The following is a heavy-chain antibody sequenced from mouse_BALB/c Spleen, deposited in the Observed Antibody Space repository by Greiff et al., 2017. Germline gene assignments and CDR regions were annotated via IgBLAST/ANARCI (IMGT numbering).Heavy chain of an antibody. V-gene: IGHV5-17*02. Sequence: EVMLVESGGGLVQPGGSRKLSCAASGFTFSSFGMHWVRQAPEKGLEWVAYISSGSSTIYYADTVKGRFTISRDNPKNTLFLQMTSLRSEDTAMYYCAREGGSSPYYFDYWGQGTTLTVSA. J-gene: IGHJ2*01. CDR2: ISSGSSTI. D-gene: IGHD1-1*01. CDR1: GFTFSSFG. CDR3: AREGGSSPYYFDY.